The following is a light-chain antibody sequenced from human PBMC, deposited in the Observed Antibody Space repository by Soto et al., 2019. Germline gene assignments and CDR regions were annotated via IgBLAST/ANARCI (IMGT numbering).Light chain of an antibody. Sequence: EILMTQSPVTLSVSPGERATLFCRASQSVSSNLAWYQQRPGQAPRLLIFGAYTRATGIPARFSGSGSGTEFTLTISSLQSEDSAVYFCQQYNNWPPLTFGGGTKVDIK. CDR3: QQYNNWPPLT. J-gene: IGKJ4*01. V-gene: IGKV3D-15*01. CDR1: QSVSSN. CDR2: GAY.